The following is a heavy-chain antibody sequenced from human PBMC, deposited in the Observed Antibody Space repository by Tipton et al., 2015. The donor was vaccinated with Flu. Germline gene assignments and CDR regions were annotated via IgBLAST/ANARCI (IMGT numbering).Heavy chain of an antibody. J-gene: IGHJ4*02. CDR2: IYTSGST. D-gene: IGHD6-13*01. CDR3: ARAAAAALDY. CDR1: GGSTTSYY. V-gene: IGHV4-4*07. Sequence: TLSLTCNVSGGSTTSYYWTWIRQPAGKGLEWIGRIYTSGSTKYSPSLKSRVTISVDTSKNQFSLNLSSMTAADTAVYFCARAAAAALDYWGQGTLVTVSS.